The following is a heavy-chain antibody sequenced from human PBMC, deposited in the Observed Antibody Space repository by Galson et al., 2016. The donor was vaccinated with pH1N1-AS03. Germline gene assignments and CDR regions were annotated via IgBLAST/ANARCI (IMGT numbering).Heavy chain of an antibody. J-gene: IGHJ5*02. CDR1: GFTFSNVW. D-gene: IGHD3-3*01. CDR2: VGGVDGSL. CDR3: ARGSGSPHWFDP. V-gene: IGHV3-23*01. Sequence: SLRLSCAASGFTFSNVWMSWVRQAPGKGLEWVSGVGGVDGSLWYAESVKGRFTVSRDNSKGTLDLQMNSLRADDTAVYYCARGSGSPHWFDPWGQGTLVTVSS.